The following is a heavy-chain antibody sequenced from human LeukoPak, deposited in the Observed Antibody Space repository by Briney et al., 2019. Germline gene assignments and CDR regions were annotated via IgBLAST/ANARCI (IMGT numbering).Heavy chain of an antibody. CDR1: GGSISSYY. V-gene: IGHV4-59*08. J-gene: IGHJ5*02. D-gene: IGHD6-13*01. CDR3: ARVQQSGHNGFDP. CDR2: IYYSGST. Sequence: SETLSLTCTVSGGSISSYYWSWIRQPPGKGLEWIGYIYYSGSTNYNPSLKSRVTISVDTSKNQFSLKLSSVTAADTAVYYCARVQQSGHNGFDPWGQGTLVTVSS.